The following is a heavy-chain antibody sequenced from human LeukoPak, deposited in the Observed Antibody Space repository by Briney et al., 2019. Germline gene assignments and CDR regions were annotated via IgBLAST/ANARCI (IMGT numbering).Heavy chain of an antibody. CDR1: GFTFSSYD. J-gene: IGHJ6*02. CDR2: IGTAGDT. V-gene: IGHV3-13*04. CDR3: AGGPSGLYGMDV. D-gene: IGHD3-10*01. Sequence: GGSLRLSCAASGFTFSSYDMHWVRQATGKGLEWVSAIGTAGDTYYPGSVKGRFTISRENAKNSLYLQMNSLRAGDTAVYYCAGGPSGLYGMDVWGQGTTVTVSS.